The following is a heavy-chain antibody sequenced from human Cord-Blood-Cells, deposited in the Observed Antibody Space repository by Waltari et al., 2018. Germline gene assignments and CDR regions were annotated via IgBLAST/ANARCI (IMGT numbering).Heavy chain of an antibody. CDR2: ISYDGSNK. CDR3: ARDTDSGYDYGAFDI. V-gene: IGHV3-30-3*01. D-gene: IGHD5-12*01. Sequence: QVQLVESGGGVVQPGRSLRLSCAASGFTFSSYAMHWVRQGPGKGLEWGAVISYDGSNKYYADSVKGRFTISRDKSKNTLYLQMNSLRAEDTAVYYCARDTDSGYDYGAFDIWGQGTMVTVSS. J-gene: IGHJ3*02. CDR1: GFTFSSYA.